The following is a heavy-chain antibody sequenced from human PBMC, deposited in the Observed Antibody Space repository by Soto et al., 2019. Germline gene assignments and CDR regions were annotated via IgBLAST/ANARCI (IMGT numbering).Heavy chain of an antibody. D-gene: IGHD6-6*01. J-gene: IGHJ6*02. CDR3: ARGSSIAGLYYGMDV. Sequence: PSETLSLTCAVSGGSISSGGYSWSWIRQPPGKGLEWIGYIYYSGITYYNPSLKSRVTISLDTSKNQFSLKLSSVTAADTAVYYCARGSSIAGLYYGMDVWGQGTTVTVSS. V-gene: IGHV4-30-2*05. CDR2: IYYSGIT. CDR1: GGSISSGGYS.